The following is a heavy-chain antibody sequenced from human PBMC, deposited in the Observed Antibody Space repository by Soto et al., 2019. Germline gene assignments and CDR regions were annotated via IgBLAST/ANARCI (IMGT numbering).Heavy chain of an antibody. Sequence: KPSETLSLTCAVYGGSFSGYYWSWIRQPPGKGLEWIGEINHSGSTNYNPSLKSRVTISVDTSKNQFSLKLSSVTAADTAVYYCARGRNYDFWSGYYFRLDFDYWGQGTLVTVSS. CDR2: INHSGST. V-gene: IGHV4-34*01. D-gene: IGHD3-3*01. J-gene: IGHJ4*02. CDR3: ARGRNYDFWSGYYFRLDFDY. CDR1: GGSFSGYY.